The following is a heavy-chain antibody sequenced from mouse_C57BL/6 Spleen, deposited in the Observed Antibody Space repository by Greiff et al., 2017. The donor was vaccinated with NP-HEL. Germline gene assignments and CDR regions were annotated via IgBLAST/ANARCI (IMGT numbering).Heavy chain of an antibody. D-gene: IGHD2-10*01. Sequence: QVHVKQSGAELVKPGASVKMSCKASGYTFTTYPIEWMKQNHGKSLEWIGNFHPYNDDTKYNEKFKGKATLTVEKSSSTVYLELSRLTSDDSAVYYCARGPYYGNYGDAMDYWGQGTSVTVSS. CDR1: GYTFTTYP. V-gene: IGHV1-47*01. CDR3: ARGPYYGNYGDAMDY. J-gene: IGHJ4*01. CDR2: FHPYNDDT.